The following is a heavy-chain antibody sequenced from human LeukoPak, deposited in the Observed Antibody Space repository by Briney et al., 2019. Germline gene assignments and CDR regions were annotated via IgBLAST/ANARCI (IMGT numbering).Heavy chain of an antibody. Sequence: SETLSLTCTVSGGSINNYYWSWIRQPAGKGLEWIGRIYTRGSTNYNPSLKSRVTMSVDTSKNQFSLKLSSVTAADTAVYYCARGRYCSADICSGGDAFDIWGPGTMVSVSS. J-gene: IGHJ3*02. D-gene: IGHD2-15*01. CDR1: GGSINNYY. CDR2: IYTRGST. V-gene: IGHV4-4*07. CDR3: ARGRYCSADICSGGDAFDI.